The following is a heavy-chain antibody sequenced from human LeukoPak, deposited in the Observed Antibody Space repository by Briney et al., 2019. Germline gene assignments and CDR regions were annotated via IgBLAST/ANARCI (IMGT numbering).Heavy chain of an antibody. CDR1: GFTFSSYG. D-gene: IGHD5-24*01. CDR3: ANCRDGCNLLDY. V-gene: IGHV3-30*18. CDR2: ISYDGSNK. Sequence: GGSLRLSCAASGFTFSSYGMHWVRQAPGKGLEWVAVISYDGSNKYYADSVKGRFTISRDNSKNTLYLQMNSLRAVDTAIYYCANCRDGCNLLDYWGQGTLVTVSS. J-gene: IGHJ4*02.